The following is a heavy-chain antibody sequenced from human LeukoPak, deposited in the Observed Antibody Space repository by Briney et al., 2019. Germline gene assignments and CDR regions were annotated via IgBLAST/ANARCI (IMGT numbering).Heavy chain of an antibody. CDR3: ARDSSSSEDYGDYSFDP. CDR1: GGSISSGGYY. D-gene: IGHD4-17*01. J-gene: IGHJ5*02. CDR2: IYYSGST. Sequence: SSETLSLTCTVSGGSISSGGYYWSWIRQHPGKGLEWIGYIYYSGSTYYNPSLKSRVTISVDTSKNQFSLKLSSVTAADTAVYYCARDSSSSEDYGDYSFDPWGQGTLVTVSS. V-gene: IGHV4-31*03.